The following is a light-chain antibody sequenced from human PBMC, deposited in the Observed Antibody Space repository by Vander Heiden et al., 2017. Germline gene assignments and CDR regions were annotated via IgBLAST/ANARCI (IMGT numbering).Light chain of an antibody. CDR3: GTWDSSLWV. CDR1: SSSIGNNY. J-gene: IGLJ3*02. CDR2: ENN. V-gene: IGLV1-51*02. Sequence: QSVLTQPPSVSAAPGQQVTISCSGSSSSIGNNYVSVYQQLPRTAHKLLIYENNKRPTGIPDRFSGSKSGTSATLGISGLQTGDEADYYCGTWDSSLWVFGGGTKLTVL.